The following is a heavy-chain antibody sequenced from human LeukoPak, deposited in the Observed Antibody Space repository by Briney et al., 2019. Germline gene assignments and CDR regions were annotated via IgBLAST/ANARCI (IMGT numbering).Heavy chain of an antibody. CDR1: GFTFSTYA. CDR3: AKDVALYSSSPFDY. CDR2: ISTGGTNT. Sequence: GGSLRLSCVASGFTFSTYAMNWVRQAPGKGLEWVSSISTGGTNTYYADSVKGRFTISRDNSKNALYLQMNSLRPEDTAVYFCAKDVALYSSSPFDYWGQGTLVTVSS. D-gene: IGHD6-13*01. J-gene: IGHJ4*02. V-gene: IGHV3-23*01.